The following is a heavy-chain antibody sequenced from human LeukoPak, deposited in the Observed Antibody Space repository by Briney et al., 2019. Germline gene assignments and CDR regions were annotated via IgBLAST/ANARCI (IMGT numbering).Heavy chain of an antibody. CDR2: ISGYNGNT. CDR1: GYTFTSYG. Sequence: APVKVSCKASGYTFTSYGISWVRQAPGQGLEWMGWISGYNGNTNYTQMLQGRVTMTTDTSTSTAYMELRSLRSDDTAVYYCARDEKRYCSGGSCPAYFDYWGQGTLVTVSS. D-gene: IGHD2-15*01. V-gene: IGHV1-18*01. CDR3: ARDEKRYCSGGSCPAYFDY. J-gene: IGHJ4*02.